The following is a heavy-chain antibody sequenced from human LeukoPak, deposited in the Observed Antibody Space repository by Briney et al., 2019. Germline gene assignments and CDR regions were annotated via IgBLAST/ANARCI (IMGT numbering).Heavy chain of an antibody. V-gene: IGHV1-2*02. CDR1: GYTFTGYY. CDR3: ARRSGGIMTSFDY. J-gene: IGHJ4*02. D-gene: IGHD3-10*01. CDR2: INPNSGGT. Sequence: ASVKVSCKASGYTFTGYYMHWVRQAPGQGLEWMGWINPNSGGTNYAQKFQGRVTMTRDTSISTAYMELSRLRSDDTAVYYCARRSGGIMTSFDYWGQGTLVTVSS.